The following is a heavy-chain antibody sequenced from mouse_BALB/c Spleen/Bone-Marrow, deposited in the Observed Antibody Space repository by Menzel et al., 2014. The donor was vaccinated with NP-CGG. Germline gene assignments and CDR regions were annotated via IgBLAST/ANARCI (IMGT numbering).Heavy chain of an antibody. CDR3: ARQITTVDYAMDY. Sequence: QVQLQQSGAELAKPGASGKMSCKASGYTFTSHWMHWVKQRPGQGLEWIGYINPSTGYTEYNQKFKDKATLTADKSSSTAYMQLSSLTSEDSAVYYCARQITTVDYAMDYWGQGTSVTVSS. J-gene: IGHJ4*01. CDR2: INPSTGYT. V-gene: IGHV1-7*01. CDR1: GYTFTSHW. D-gene: IGHD1-1*01.